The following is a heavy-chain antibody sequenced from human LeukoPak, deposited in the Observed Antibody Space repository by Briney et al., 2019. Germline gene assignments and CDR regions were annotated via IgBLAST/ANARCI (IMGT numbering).Heavy chain of an antibody. CDR1: GFTFSTYA. D-gene: IGHD4-17*01. CDR2: ISGSGGST. J-gene: IGHJ4*02. Sequence: GGSLRLSCAASGFTFSTYAMSWVRQAPGKGLEWVSAISGSGGSTYYADSVKGRFTISRANSKNTLYLQMNSLRAEDTAVYYCAKDHTVATGYWGQGTLVTVSS. CDR3: AKDHTVATGY. V-gene: IGHV3-23*01.